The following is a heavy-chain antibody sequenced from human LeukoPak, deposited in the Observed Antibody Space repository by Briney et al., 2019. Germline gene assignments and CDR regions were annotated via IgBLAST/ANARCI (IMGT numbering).Heavy chain of an antibody. J-gene: IGHJ4*02. CDR2: IGPTGTVR. D-gene: IGHD1-14*01. Sequence: GGSLRLSCAASGFTFSSCGFNWVRQAPGKGLEWVSSIGPTGTVRYYADSVRGRFTISRDNAKNSMYLQMDSLRDEDTAVYYCATETIGRHYDYWGQGTLLTVSS. V-gene: IGHV3-21*01. CDR1: GFTFSSCG. CDR3: ATETIGRHYDY.